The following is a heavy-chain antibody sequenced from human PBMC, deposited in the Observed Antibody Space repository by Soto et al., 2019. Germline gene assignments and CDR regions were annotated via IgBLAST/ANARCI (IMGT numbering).Heavy chain of an antibody. Sequence: QVQLVQSGAEVKKPGASVKVSCKASGYSFLSYDISWVRQAPGQGLEWKGWISTDNGNTNYAQKVQGRVTMTTDTSTRTAYMELRSLRSDDTAVYYCARGMDDAFDIWGQGTMVTVSS. J-gene: IGHJ3*02. CDR1: GYSFLSYD. CDR2: ISTDNGNT. CDR3: ARGMDDAFDI. V-gene: IGHV1-18*01.